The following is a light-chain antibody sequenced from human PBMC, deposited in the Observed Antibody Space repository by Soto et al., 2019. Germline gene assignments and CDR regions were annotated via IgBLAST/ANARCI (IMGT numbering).Light chain of an antibody. V-gene: IGKV3-11*01. CDR1: QSLSNY. CDR3: QQRSDWPLT. J-gene: IGKJ4*01. CDR2: DAS. Sequence: EIVLTQSPATLSLSPGERATLSCRASQSLSNYLAWYQQRRGQAPRLLIYDASRRATGIPARFSGSGSGTDFTLSISSLEPEDFAVYYCQQRSDWPLTFGGGTKVEIK.